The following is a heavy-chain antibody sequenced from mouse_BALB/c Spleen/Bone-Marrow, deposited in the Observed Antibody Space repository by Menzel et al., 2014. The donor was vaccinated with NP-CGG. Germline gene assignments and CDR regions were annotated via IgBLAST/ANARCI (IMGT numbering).Heavy chain of an antibody. D-gene: IGHD2-14*01. Sequence: QVQLKESGPELVKPGASVKISCKASGYSFTSYYIHWVKQRPGQGLEWIGWIFPGRGNTKYNEKFKGKATLTADTSSSTAYMQLSSLTSEDSAVYFCAKRDKYDDYAMDYWGQGTSVTVSS. CDR1: GYSFTSYY. CDR2: IFPGRGNT. V-gene: IGHV1-66*01. CDR3: AKRDKYDDYAMDY. J-gene: IGHJ4*01.